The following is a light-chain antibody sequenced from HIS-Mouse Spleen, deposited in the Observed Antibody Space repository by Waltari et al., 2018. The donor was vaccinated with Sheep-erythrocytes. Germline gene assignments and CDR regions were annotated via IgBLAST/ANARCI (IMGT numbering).Light chain of an antibody. V-gene: IGKV1-8*01. CDR1: QGISSY. J-gene: IGKJ1*01. CDR3: QQYYSYPRT. Sequence: AIRITQSPSTFSASTGDRFTITCRASQGISSYLAWYQQKPGKATKLLIYAASTLQSGVQSRFSGSGSGTDFTLTISCLQSEDFATYYCQQYYSYPRTFGQGTKVEIK. CDR2: AAS.